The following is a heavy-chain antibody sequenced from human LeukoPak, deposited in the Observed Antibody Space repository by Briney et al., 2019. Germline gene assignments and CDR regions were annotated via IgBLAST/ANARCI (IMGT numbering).Heavy chain of an antibody. D-gene: IGHD6-13*01. CDR1: EYTFSNYA. V-gene: IGHV3-23*01. J-gene: IGHJ3*02. Sequence: GGSLRLSCVASEYTFSNYAMSWVRQAPGKGLEWVSSIDSGGGSTYYADSVKGRFTISRDNSKNTLSLQMNSLRAEDTAVYYCAKSLAAAGRDAFDIWGQGTMVTVSS. CDR2: IDSGGGST. CDR3: AKSLAAAGRDAFDI.